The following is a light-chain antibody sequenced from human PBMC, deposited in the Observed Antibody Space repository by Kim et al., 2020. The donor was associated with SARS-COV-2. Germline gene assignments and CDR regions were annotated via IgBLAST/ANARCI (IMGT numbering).Light chain of an antibody. CDR2: KAS. V-gene: IGKV1-5*03. CDR3: QQYNTYSRT. J-gene: IGKJ1*01. CDR1: QSINNW. Sequence: DIQMTQSPSTLSASVGDRVTITCRASQSINNWLAWYQQKPGQAPKLLIYKASNLESGVPSRFSGSGSGTEFTLTISSLQPDDFATYYCQQYNTYSRTFGQGTKVDIK.